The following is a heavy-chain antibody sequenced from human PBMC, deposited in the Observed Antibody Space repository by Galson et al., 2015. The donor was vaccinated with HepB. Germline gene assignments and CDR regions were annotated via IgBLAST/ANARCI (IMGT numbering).Heavy chain of an antibody. Sequence: SLRLSCAASGFTFSGYGMHWVRQAPGKGLEWVAVISYDGSTKYCGDSVKGRFTISRDNSKNTLYLQMNSLRAEDTAVYYCAKDRELWLLGYYFDYWGQGTLVTVSS. D-gene: IGHD5-18*01. CDR3: AKDRELWLLGYYFDY. CDR1: GFTFSGYG. CDR2: ISYDGSTK. V-gene: IGHV3-30*18. J-gene: IGHJ4*02.